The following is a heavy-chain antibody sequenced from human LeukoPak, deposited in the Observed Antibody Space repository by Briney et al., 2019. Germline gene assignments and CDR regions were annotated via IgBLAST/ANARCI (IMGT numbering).Heavy chain of an antibody. CDR1: GGSISSYY. CDR2: IYYSGST. V-gene: IGHV4-59*01. J-gene: IGHJ6*04. CDR3: ARDEYSGSFLDV. D-gene: IGHD1-26*01. Sequence: PSETLSLTCTVSGGSISSYYWSWIRQPPGKGLEWIGYIYYSGSTNYNPSLKSRVTISVDTSKNQFSLKLSSVTAADTAVYYCARDEYSGSFLDVWGKGTTVTISS.